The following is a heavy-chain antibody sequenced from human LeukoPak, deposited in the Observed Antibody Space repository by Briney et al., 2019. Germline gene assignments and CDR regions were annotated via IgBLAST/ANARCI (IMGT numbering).Heavy chain of an antibody. V-gene: IGHV3-48*03. CDR2: ISSSGSTI. J-gene: IGHJ6*03. CDR3: ARGVPGYCSGTSCYKDYYYMDV. CDR1: GFTFSSYE. Sequence: PGVSLRLSCAASGFTFSSYEMNWVRQAPGKGLEWVSYISSSGSTIYYADSVKGRFTISRDNAKNSLYVQMNSMRAEDTAVYYCARGVPGYCSGTSCYKDYYYMDVWGKGTTVTVSS. D-gene: IGHD2-2*02.